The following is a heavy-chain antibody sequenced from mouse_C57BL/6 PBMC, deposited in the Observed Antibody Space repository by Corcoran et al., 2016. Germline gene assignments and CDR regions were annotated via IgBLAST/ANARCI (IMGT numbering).Heavy chain of an antibody. V-gene: IGHV9-3*01. J-gene: IGHJ1*03. D-gene: IGHD2-1*01. Sequence: QIQLVQSGPELKKPGETVKISCKASGYTLTTYGMSWVKQAPGKGLKWMGWINTYSGVPTYADDFKGRFAFSLETSASTAYLQINNLKNEDTATYFCALIYYGNYDYFDVWGTGTTVTVSS. CDR3: ALIYYGNYDYFDV. CDR1: GYTLTTYG. CDR2: INTYSGVP.